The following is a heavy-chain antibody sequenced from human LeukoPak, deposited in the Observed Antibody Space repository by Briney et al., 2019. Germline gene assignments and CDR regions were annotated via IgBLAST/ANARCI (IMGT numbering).Heavy chain of an antibody. Sequence: SETLSLTCTVSGGSISTSSYYWGWVRQPPGKGLEWIGNIFYSGSTYYSPSLKSRVTISLDTSRNQFSLKLSSVTAADTAVYYCARGRLSIAVAGTYDYYYYYYMDVWGKGTTVTISS. V-gene: IGHV4-39*07. CDR1: GGSISTSSYY. CDR3: ARGRLSIAVAGTYDYYYYYYMDV. J-gene: IGHJ6*03. D-gene: IGHD6-19*01. CDR2: IFYSGST.